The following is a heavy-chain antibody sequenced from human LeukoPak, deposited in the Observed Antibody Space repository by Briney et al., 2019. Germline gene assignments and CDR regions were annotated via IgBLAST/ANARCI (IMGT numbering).Heavy chain of an antibody. CDR3: AREMDDSSGYYYVAWFDP. CDR2: IYYSGST. V-gene: IGHV4-61*01. J-gene: IGHJ5*02. D-gene: IGHD3-22*01. Sequence: SETLSLTCIVSGGSVSSGSYYWSWIRQPPGKGLEWIGYIYYSGSTNYNPSLKSRVTISVDTSKNQSSLKLSSVTAADTAVYYCAREMDDSSGYYYVAWFDPWGQGTLVTVSS. CDR1: GGSVSSGSYY.